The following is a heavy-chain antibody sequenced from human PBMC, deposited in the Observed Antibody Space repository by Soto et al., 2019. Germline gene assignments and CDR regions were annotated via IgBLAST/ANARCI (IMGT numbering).Heavy chain of an antibody. V-gene: IGHV3-11*01. Sequence: GGSLRLSCAASGFTFSNYYMSWIRQAPGKGLEWVSYIGSSGVTIYYADSVRGRFTISRDNAKNSLYLQMNNLRAEDTVVYYCARPPDAYSGYDLVYFDYWGQGTLVTVSS. J-gene: IGHJ4*02. D-gene: IGHD5-12*01. CDR2: IGSSGVTI. CDR3: ARPPDAYSGYDLVYFDY. CDR1: GFTFSNYY.